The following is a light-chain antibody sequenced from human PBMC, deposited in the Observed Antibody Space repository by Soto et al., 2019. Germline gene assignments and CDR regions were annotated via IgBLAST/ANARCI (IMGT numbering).Light chain of an antibody. V-gene: IGKV3-11*01. CDR3: QQRTVWPPGFT. CDR1: QSVSTY. CDR2: DAS. Sequence: EIVLTQSPATLSLSLGERATLSCRASQSVSTYLAWYQRKPGQAPRLLIYDASNRATGIPARFSGSGSGTDFTLTISSLEPEDFAVYYCQQRTVWPPGFTFGPGTKVDIK. J-gene: IGKJ3*01.